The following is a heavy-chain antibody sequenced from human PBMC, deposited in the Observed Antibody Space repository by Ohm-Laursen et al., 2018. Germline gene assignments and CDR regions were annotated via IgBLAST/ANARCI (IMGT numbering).Heavy chain of an antibody. Sequence: PGTLSLTCAVYGGSFSGYYWSWIRQPPGKGLEWIGEINHSGSTNYIPSLKSRVTISVDTSKNQFSLKLSSVTAADTAVYYCARPQYSGSYYYAFDIWGQGTMVTVSS. CDR2: INHSGST. CDR3: ARPQYSGSYYYAFDI. CDR1: GGSFSGYY. J-gene: IGHJ3*02. D-gene: IGHD1-26*01. V-gene: IGHV4-34*01.